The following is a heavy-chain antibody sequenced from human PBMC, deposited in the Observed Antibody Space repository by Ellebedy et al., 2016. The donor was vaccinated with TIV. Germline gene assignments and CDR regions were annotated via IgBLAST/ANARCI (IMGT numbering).Heavy chain of an antibody. CDR1: GGTLRTFA. CDR3: AREGGSFYFPFDS. Sequence: ASVKVSCKASGGTLRTFAISWVRQAPGQGLEWMGGIIPILGLTNYAQRFQGRVTITADRSTTSTYMELRSLTSEDTAVYYCAREGGSFYFPFDSWGQGTLVTVSS. V-gene: IGHV1-69*10. J-gene: IGHJ4*02. CDR2: IIPILGLT. D-gene: IGHD1-26*01.